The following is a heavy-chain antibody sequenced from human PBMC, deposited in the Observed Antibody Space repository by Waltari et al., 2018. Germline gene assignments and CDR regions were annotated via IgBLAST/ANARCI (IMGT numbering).Heavy chain of an antibody. V-gene: IGHV1-24*01. D-gene: IGHD3-22*01. CDR1: GYTPTELS. Sequence: QVQLVQSGAEVKKPGASVKVSCKVSGYTPTELSMHWVLQAPGKGLEWMGGFDPEDGETIYAQKFQGRVTMTEDTSTDTAYMELSSLRSEDTAVYYCATVFYYDSSGYYSKYFQHWGQGTLVTVSS. J-gene: IGHJ1*01. CDR2: FDPEDGET. CDR3: ATVFYYDSSGYYSKYFQH.